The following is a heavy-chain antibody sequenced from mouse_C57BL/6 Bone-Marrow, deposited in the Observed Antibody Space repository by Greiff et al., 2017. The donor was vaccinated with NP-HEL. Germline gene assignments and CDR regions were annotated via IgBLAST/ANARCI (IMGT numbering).Heavy chain of an antibody. CDR2: INPNNGGT. Sequence: EVQLQESGPELVKPGASVKIPCKASGYTFTDYNMDWVKQSHGKSLEWIGDINPNNGGTIYNQKFKGKATLTVDKSSSTAYMELRSLTSEDTAVYYCARSPYDYDAWFAYWGQGTLVTVSA. D-gene: IGHD2-4*01. V-gene: IGHV1-18*01. CDR3: ARSPYDYDAWFAY. J-gene: IGHJ3*01. CDR1: GYTFTDYN.